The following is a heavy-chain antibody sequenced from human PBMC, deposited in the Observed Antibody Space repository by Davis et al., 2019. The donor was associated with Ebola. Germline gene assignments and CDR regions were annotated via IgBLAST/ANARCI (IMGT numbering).Heavy chain of an antibody. CDR3: ARDDDGYCSSTSCGGGDY. CDR2: IIPILGIA. V-gene: IGHV1-69*04. D-gene: IGHD2-2*03. Sequence: SVKVSCKASGGTFSSYAISWVRQAPGQGLEWMGRIIPILGIANYAQKFQGRVTITADKSTSTAYMELSSLRSEDTAVYYCARDDDGYCSSTSCGGGDYWGQGTLVTVSS. CDR1: GGTFSSYA. J-gene: IGHJ4*02.